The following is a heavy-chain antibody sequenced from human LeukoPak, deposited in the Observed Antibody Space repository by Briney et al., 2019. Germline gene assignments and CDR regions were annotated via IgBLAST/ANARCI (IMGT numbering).Heavy chain of an antibody. CDR3: MAAAGYNYGQC. CDR2: ISYDGSNK. J-gene: IGHJ4*02. CDR1: GFTFSNYT. Sequence: GGSLSLSCAASGFTFSNYTVHWVRQAPGKGLEWVAVISYDGSNKHYADSVKGRFTISRDNSKNTLYLQMNSLRAEDTAIYYCMAAAGYNYGQCWGQGTLVTVSS. V-gene: IGHV3-30*14. D-gene: IGHD5-18*01.